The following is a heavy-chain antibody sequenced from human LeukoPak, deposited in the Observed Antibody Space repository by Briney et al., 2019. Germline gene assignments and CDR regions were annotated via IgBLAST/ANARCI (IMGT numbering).Heavy chain of an antibody. CDR3: ARDRYGSGIGGMDV. Sequence: GRSLRLSCAASGFTFSAYAMHWVRQAPGTGLEWVTHISYGGRNKFYADSVKGRFTISRDNSKNTLHLQMNSLRGEDTAVYYCARDRYGSGIGGMDVWGQGTTVTVSS. CDR2: ISYGGRNK. D-gene: IGHD3-10*01. V-gene: IGHV3-30*04. J-gene: IGHJ6*02. CDR1: GFTFSAYA.